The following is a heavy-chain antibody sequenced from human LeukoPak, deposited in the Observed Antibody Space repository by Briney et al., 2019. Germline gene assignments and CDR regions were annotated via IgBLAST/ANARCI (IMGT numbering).Heavy chain of an antibody. V-gene: IGHV3-48*03. Sequence: GGSLRLSCAASGFTFSSNEMNWVRQAPGKGLEWVSYIVSSGSTIYYADSVRGRFTISRDNAKNSLYLQMNSLRAEDTAVYYCARGGYCSGGTCYKWNAFDIWGQGTMVTVSS. CDR1: GFTFSSNE. CDR2: IVSSGSTI. J-gene: IGHJ3*02. CDR3: ARGGYCSGGTCYKWNAFDI. D-gene: IGHD2-15*01.